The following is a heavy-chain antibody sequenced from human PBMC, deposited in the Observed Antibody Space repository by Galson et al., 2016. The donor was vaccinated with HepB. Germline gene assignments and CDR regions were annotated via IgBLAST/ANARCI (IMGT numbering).Heavy chain of an antibody. J-gene: IGHJ5*02. CDR3: SKDYDSSWYVFGKTNWFDP. V-gene: IGHV3-9*01. Sequence: SLRLSCAASGFNFDGYATHWVRQAPGKGLEWVSGISWNSGSIGYAASVKGRFIVSRDNAKKSLYLQLNSLRPEDTALYYRSKDYDSSWYVFGKTNWFDPWGQGTLVTVSS. D-gene: IGHD6-13*01. CDR1: GFNFDGYA. CDR2: ISWNSGSI.